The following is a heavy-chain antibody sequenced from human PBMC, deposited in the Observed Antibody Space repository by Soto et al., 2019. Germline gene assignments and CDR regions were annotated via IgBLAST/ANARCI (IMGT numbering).Heavy chain of an antibody. CDR2: IIPIFGTA. CDR3: ARPSTVTTLPYYYGMDV. Sequence: SVKVSCKASGGTFSSYAISWVRQAPGQGLEWMGGIIPIFGTANYAQKFQGRVTITADESTSTAYMELSSLRSEDTAVYYCARPSTVTTLPYYYGMDVWGQGTTVTVSS. J-gene: IGHJ6*02. D-gene: IGHD4-4*01. CDR1: GGTFSSYA. V-gene: IGHV1-69*13.